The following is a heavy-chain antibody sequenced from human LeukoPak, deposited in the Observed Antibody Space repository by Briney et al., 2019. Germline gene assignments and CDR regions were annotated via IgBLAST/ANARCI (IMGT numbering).Heavy chain of an antibody. J-gene: IGHJ3*02. CDR2: IYPGDSDT. D-gene: IGHD3-22*01. CDR3: ARQISPLYDSSGAFDI. CDR1: GYNFTTYW. V-gene: IGHV5-51*01. Sequence: GESLKISCKGSGYNFTTYWIGWVRQMPGKGLEWMGIIYPGDSDTRYSPSFQGQVTISADKSISTAYLQWSSLKASDTAMYYCARQISPLYDSSGAFDIWGQGTMVIVSS.